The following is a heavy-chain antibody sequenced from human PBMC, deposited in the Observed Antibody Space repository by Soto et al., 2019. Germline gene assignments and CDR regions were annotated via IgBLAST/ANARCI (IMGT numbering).Heavy chain of an antibody. CDR3: TRHAGITIFGVVITSLDPDYYYYMDV. CDR2: IRSKANSYAT. CDR1: GFTFSGSA. V-gene: IGHV3-73*01. D-gene: IGHD3-3*01. Sequence: GGSLRLSCAASGFTFSGSAMHWVRQASGKGLEWVGRIRSKANSYATAYAASVKGRFTISRDDSKNTAYLQMNSLKTEDTAVYYCTRHAGITIFGVVITSLDPDYYYYMDVWGKGTTVTVSS. J-gene: IGHJ6*03.